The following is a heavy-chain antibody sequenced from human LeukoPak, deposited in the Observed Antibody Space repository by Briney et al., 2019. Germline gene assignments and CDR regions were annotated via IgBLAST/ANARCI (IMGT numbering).Heavy chain of an antibody. CDR2: INPSGGST. J-gene: IGHJ4*02. CDR3: ARASRGYSGSGTYLYYFDH. CDR1: GYTFTSYY. Sequence: GASVKVSCKASGYTFTSYYMHWVRQAPGQGLEWMGIINPSGGSTSYAQTFQGRVTMTRDTSTSTVYMELSSLRSEDTAVYYCARASRGYSGSGTYLYYFDHWGQGTLVTVSS. V-gene: IGHV1-46*01. D-gene: IGHD3-10*01.